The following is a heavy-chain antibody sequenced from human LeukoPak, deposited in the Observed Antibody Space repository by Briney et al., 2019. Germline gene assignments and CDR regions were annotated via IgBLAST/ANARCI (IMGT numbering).Heavy chain of an antibody. CDR2: IYYSGST. D-gene: IGHD2-15*01. CDR3: ARSVGYCSGGSCYWEYYFDY. J-gene: IGHJ4*02. Sequence: PSQTLSLTCTVSGGSISSGDYYWSWIRQPPGKGLEWIGYIYYSGSTYYNPSLKSRVTISADTSKNQFSLKLSSVTAADTAVYYCARSVGYCSGGSCYWEYYFDYWGQGTLVTVSS. CDR1: GGSISSGDYY. V-gene: IGHV4-30-4*01.